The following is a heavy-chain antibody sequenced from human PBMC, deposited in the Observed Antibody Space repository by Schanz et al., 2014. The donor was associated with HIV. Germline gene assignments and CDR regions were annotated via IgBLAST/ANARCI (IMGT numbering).Heavy chain of an antibody. Sequence: EVQLVESGGGLIQPGGSLRLTCVASGFTVSSNYMTWVRQAPGKGLEWVSVLYSGGRKYYADAVKGRFTISRDNSKNTLALQMNSLRAEDTAVYYCARDPRPHYDFWSGYYGPGYFQHWGQGTLVTVSS. CDR3: ARDPRPHYDFWSGYYGPGYFQH. CDR2: LYSGGRK. V-gene: IGHV3-53*01. D-gene: IGHD3-3*01. J-gene: IGHJ1*01. CDR1: GFTVSSNY.